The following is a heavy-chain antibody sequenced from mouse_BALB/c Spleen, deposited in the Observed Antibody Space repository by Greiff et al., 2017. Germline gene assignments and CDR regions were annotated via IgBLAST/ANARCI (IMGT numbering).Heavy chain of an antibody. V-gene: IGHV1-4*02. D-gene: IGHD2-2*01. CDR3: ARGGGYAHFDY. CDR1: GYTFTSYT. CDR2: INPSSGYT. J-gene: IGHJ2*01. Sequence: VKLQQSAAELARPGASVKMSCKASGYTFTSYTMHWVKQRPGQGLEWIGYINPSSGYTEYNQKFKDKTTLTADKSSSTAYMQLSSLTSEDSAVYYCARGGGYAHFDYWGQGTTLTVSS.